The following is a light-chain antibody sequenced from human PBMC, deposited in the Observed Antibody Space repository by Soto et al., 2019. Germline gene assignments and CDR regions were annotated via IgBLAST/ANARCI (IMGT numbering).Light chain of an antibody. CDR2: DNN. Sequence: QDVLTQPPSVSAAPGQKVTISCSGSSSNIGNNYVSWYQQLPGTAPKLLIYDNNKRPSGIPDRFSGSKSGTSATLGITGLQTGDEADYYCGTWDSSLSAEVFGGGTKLTVL. CDR1: SSNIGNNY. CDR3: GTWDSSLSAEV. V-gene: IGLV1-51*01. J-gene: IGLJ2*01.